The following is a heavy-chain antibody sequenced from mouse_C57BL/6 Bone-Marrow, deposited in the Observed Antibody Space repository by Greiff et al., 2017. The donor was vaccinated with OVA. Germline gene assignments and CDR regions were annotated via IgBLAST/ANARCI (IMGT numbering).Heavy chain of an antibody. CDR2: IHPNSGST. J-gene: IGHJ2*01. V-gene: IGHV1-64*01. CDR3: APLTTVVATEDC. Sequence: QVQLQQPGAELVKPGASVKLSCKASGYTFTSYWMHWVKQRPGQGLEWIGMIHPNSGSTNYNEKFKSKATLTVDKSSSTAYMQLSSLTSEDAAVYYCAPLTTVVATEDCWGQGTTLSVSS. CDR1: GYTFTSYW. D-gene: IGHD1-1*01.